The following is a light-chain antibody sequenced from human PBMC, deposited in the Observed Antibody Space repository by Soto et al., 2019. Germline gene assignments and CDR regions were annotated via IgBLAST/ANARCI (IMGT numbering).Light chain of an antibody. CDR3: MLYMGGGLVV. V-gene: IGLV8-61*01. CDR2: STN. CDR1: SGSVSTTYY. J-gene: IGLJ2*01. Sequence: QTVVTQEPSFSVSPGGTVTLTCGLTSGSVSTTYYPSWYQQTPGQAPRTLIYSTNIRSSGVPDRFSGSILGNKAALTIPGAQADDESDYHCMLYMGGGLVVFGGGTKRPS.